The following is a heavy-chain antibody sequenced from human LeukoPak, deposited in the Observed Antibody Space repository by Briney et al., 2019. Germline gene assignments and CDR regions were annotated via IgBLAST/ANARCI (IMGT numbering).Heavy chain of an antibody. V-gene: IGHV4-59*12. CDR3: ASYRLGSGSYYPDAFDI. J-gene: IGHJ3*02. Sequence: PSETLSLTCTVCGGSISSYSWSWIRQPPGKGLEWIGYIYYSGSTNYNPSLKSRVTISVDTSKNQFSLKLSSVTAADTAVYYCASYRLGSGSYYPDAFDIWGQGTMVTVSS. CDR1: GGSISSYS. D-gene: IGHD3-10*01. CDR2: IYYSGST.